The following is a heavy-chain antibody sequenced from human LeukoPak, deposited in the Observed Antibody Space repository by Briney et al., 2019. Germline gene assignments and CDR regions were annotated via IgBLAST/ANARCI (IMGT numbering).Heavy chain of an antibody. CDR2: IWYDGSNK. Sequence: GGSLRLSCAASGFTFSTYAMHWVRQAPGTGLEWVAVIWYDGSNKYYADSVKGRFTISRDNSKNTLYLQMNSLRAEDTAVYYCARGGGSVTRGFDYWGQGTLVTVSS. CDR3: ARGGGSVTRGFDY. CDR1: GFTFSTYA. D-gene: IGHD4-17*01. V-gene: IGHV3-33*08. J-gene: IGHJ4*02.